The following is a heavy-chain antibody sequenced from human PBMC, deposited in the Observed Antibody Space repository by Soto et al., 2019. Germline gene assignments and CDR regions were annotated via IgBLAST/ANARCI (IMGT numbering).Heavy chain of an antibody. Sequence: QVQLVESGGGVVQPGRSLRLSCAASGFTFSSYAMHWVRQAPGKGLEWVAVISYDGSNKSYADSVKGRFTISRDNSKNTLYLQMNSLRAEDTAVYYCAREVNSGWHLGYFQHWGQGTLVTVSS. J-gene: IGHJ1*01. D-gene: IGHD5-12*01. V-gene: IGHV3-30*04. CDR3: AREVNSGWHLGYFQH. CDR1: GFTFSSYA. CDR2: ISYDGSNK.